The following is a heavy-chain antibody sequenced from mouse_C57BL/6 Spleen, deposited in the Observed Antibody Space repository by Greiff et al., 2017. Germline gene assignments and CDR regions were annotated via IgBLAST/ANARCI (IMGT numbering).Heavy chain of an antibody. J-gene: IGHJ2*01. D-gene: IGHD1-1*01. CDR2: ISSGGDYI. CDR1: GFTFSSYA. V-gene: IGHV5-9-1*02. CDR3: TRATTVVAPFDY. Sequence: EVHLVESGEGLVKPGGSLKLSCAASGFTFSSYAMSWVRQTPEKRLEWVAYISSGGDYISYADNVKGRFTISRDNARNTLYLQMSSLKSEDTAMYYCTRATTVVAPFDYWGQGTTLTVSS.